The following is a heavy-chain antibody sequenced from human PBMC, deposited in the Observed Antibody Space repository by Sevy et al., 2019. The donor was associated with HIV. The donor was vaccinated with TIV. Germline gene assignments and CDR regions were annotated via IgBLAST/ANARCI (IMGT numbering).Heavy chain of an antibody. CDR3: ARDQFYAFDY. CDR2: IGGTTTTT. CDR1: GFTFSSYW. D-gene: IGHD4-17*01. Sequence: GGSLRLSCAASGFTFSSYWMHWVRQAPGKGLEWVSYIGGTTTTTSYADSVKGRFTISRDNAKNSVYLQMNSLRDEDTAVYYCARDQFYAFDYWGQGTLVTVSS. J-gene: IGHJ4*02. V-gene: IGHV3-48*02.